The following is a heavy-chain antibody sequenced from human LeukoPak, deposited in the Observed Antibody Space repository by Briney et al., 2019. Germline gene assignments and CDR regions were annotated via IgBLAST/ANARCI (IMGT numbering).Heavy chain of an antibody. CDR2: IKLDGSET. CDR3: ARDRGWLQFDN. CDR1: GFTFSCYG. J-gene: IGHJ4*02. Sequence: GGSLRLSCAASGFTFSCYGMHWVRQAPGKGLEWVANIKLDGSETYYVDSVKGRFTISRDNAKNSLYLQMNSLRVEDTAVYFCARDRGWLQFDNWGQGTLVTVSS. D-gene: IGHD5-24*01. V-gene: IGHV3-7*01.